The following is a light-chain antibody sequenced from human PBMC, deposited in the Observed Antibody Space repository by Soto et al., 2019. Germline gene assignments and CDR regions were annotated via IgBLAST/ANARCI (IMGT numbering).Light chain of an antibody. CDR3: QQYNSYST. J-gene: IGKJ1*01. CDR1: QSVSSSY. V-gene: IGKV3-20*01. CDR2: GAS. Sequence: EIVLTQSPGTLSVSPGERATLSCRASQSVSSSYFAWYQQKPGQAPRLLIFGASTRATGIPARFSGSGSGTDFTLTISSLQPEDFATYYCQQYNSYSTFGQGTKVEIK.